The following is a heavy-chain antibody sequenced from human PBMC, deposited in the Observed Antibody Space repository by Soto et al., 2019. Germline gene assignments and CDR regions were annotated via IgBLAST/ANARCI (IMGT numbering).Heavy chain of an antibody. CDR2: IIPIFGTT. Sequence: QVQLVQSGAEVKKPGSSVKVSCKASGGTVSSYAIIWVRQAPGQGLEWMGGIIPIFGTTNYAQEFQGRVTITADESTSTAYMELSSLRSDDTAVSYCARAPPPYYDILTGYLDYWGQGTLVTVSS. V-gene: IGHV1-69*01. CDR1: GGTVSSYA. D-gene: IGHD3-9*01. CDR3: ARAPPPYYDILTGYLDY. J-gene: IGHJ4*02.